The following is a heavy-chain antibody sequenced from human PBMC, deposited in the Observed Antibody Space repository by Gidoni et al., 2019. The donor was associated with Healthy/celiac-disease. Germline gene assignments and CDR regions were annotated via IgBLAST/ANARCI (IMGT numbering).Heavy chain of an antibody. Sequence: EGQLVESGGGLVQPGGSLRLSCAASGFPISSNYMSWVRQAPGKGLGWVSVIYSGGSTYYADAVKGRFTISRDNSKNTLYLQMNSLRAEDTAVYYCARESGLQDTAMVIDYYYYGMDVWGQGTTVTVSS. CDR2: IYSGGST. CDR1: GFPISSNY. D-gene: IGHD5-18*01. V-gene: IGHV3-66*02. CDR3: ARESGLQDTAMVIDYYYYGMDV. J-gene: IGHJ6*02.